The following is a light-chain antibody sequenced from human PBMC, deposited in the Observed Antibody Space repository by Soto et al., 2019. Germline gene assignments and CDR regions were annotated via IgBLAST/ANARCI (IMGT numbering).Light chain of an antibody. Sequence: DIQMTQSPSTLSASVGDRVTITCRASQSISSWLAWYQQKSGKAPKLLIYAASSLQSGVPSRFSGSGSGTEFTLTISSLQPDDFATYYCQQYNSYSTFGQGTKVDIK. CDR1: QSISSW. J-gene: IGKJ1*01. V-gene: IGKV1-5*01. CDR3: QQYNSYST. CDR2: AAS.